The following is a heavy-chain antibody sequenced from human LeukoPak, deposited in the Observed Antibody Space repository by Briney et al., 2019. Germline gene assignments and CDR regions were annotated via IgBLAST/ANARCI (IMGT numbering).Heavy chain of an antibody. V-gene: IGHV1-2*02. J-gene: IGHJ4*02. CDR3: ATSVVVAAFDY. CDR1: GYTFTGYY. Sequence: ASVKVSCKASGYTFTGYYMHWVRQAPGQGLEWMGWISPNSGGTNYAQKFQGRVTMTEDTSTDTAYMELSSLRSEDTAVYYCATSVVVAAFDYWGQGTLVTVSS. CDR2: ISPNSGGT. D-gene: IGHD2-15*01.